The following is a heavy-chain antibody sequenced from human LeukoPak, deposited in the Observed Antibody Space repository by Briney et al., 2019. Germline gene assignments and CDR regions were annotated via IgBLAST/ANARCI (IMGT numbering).Heavy chain of an antibody. V-gene: IGHV3-15*01. D-gene: IGHD6-13*01. CDR1: GFTFSNAW. Sequence: PGGSLRLSCAASGFTFSNAWMSWVRQAPGKGLEWVGRIKSKTDGGTTDYSAPVKGRFTISRDDSKNTLYLQMNSLKTEDTAVYYCTTVLPYSSSLWDLDYWGQGTLVTVSS. J-gene: IGHJ4*02. CDR3: TTVLPYSSSLWDLDY. CDR2: IKSKTDGGTT.